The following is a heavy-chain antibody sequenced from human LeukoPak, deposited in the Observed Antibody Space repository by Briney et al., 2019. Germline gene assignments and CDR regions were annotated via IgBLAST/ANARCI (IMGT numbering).Heavy chain of an antibody. CDR3: AKDGGYGDSYFDY. CDR1: GFAFSNYW. CDR2: ISYDGSNK. V-gene: IGHV3-30*18. Sequence: GGSLRLSCAASGFAFSNYWMSWVRQAPGKGLEWVAVISYDGSNKYYADSVKGRFTISRDNSKNTLYLQMNSLRAEDTAVYYCAKDGGYGDSYFDYWGQGTLVTVSS. J-gene: IGHJ4*02. D-gene: IGHD4-17*01.